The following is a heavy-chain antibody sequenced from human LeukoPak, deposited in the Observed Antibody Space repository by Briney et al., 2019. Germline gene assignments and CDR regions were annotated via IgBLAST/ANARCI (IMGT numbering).Heavy chain of an antibody. CDR3: ARTDIVVVPAAINPNYYYYGMDV. Sequence: GGSLRLSCAASGFTFSDYYMSWIRQAPGKGLEWVSYISSSGSTIYYADSVKGRFTISRDNAKNSLYPQMNSLRAEDTAVYYCARTDIVVVPAAINPNYYYYGMDVWGQGTTVTVSS. V-gene: IGHV3-11*01. CDR2: ISSSGSTI. D-gene: IGHD2-2*02. J-gene: IGHJ6*02. CDR1: GFTFSDYY.